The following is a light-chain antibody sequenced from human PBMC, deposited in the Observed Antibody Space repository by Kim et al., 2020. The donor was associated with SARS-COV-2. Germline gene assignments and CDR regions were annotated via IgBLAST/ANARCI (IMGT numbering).Light chain of an antibody. CDR2: GAS. V-gene: IGKV3-20*01. Sequence: EVVLTQSPGTLSLSPGERATLSCRASQRVSSNYLAWYRQKPGQPPRLLIYGASSRATGIPDRFSGSGSGTDFTLTISSLEPEDFAVYYCHQYGTSPLYTFGQGTKLEI. CDR1: QRVSSNY. CDR3: HQYGTSPLYT. J-gene: IGKJ2*01.